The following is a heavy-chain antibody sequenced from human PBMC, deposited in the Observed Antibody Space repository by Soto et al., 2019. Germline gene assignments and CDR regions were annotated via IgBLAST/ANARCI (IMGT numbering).Heavy chain of an antibody. CDR1: GGSFSGYY. J-gene: IGHJ4*02. CDR3: AREGSSWYGLLDY. D-gene: IGHD6-13*01. Sequence: QVQLQQWGAGLLKPSETLSLTCAVYGGSFSGYYWSWIRQPPGKGLEWIGEINHSGSTNYNPSLKSRVTISVDTSKDQFALKLSSVTAADTAVYYCAREGSSWYGLLDYWGQGTLVTVSS. V-gene: IGHV4-34*01. CDR2: INHSGST.